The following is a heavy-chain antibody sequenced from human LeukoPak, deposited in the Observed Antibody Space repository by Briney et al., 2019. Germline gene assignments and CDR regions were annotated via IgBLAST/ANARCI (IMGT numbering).Heavy chain of an antibody. V-gene: IGHV4-59*01. CDR1: GGSISSYY. CDR3: ARLGYSSGWYLDY. D-gene: IGHD6-19*01. Sequence: RPSETLSLTCTVSGGSISSYYWSWIRQPPGEGLEWIGYIYYSGSTNYNPSLKSRVTISADTSKNQFSLKLSSVTAADTAVYYCARLGYSSGWYLDYWGQGTLVTVSS. J-gene: IGHJ4*02. CDR2: IYYSGST.